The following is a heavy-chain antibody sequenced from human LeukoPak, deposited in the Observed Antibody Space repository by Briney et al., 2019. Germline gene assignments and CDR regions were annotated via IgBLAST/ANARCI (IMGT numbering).Heavy chain of an antibody. J-gene: IGHJ4*02. D-gene: IGHD2-15*01. CDR3: ARAEWRYCSGGSCYSQGPLEDFDY. CDR2: IIPILGIA. CDR1: GGTFSSYA. Sequence: KVSCKASGGTFSSYAISWVRQAPGQGREWMGRIIPILGIANNAQKFQGRVTITADKSTSTAYVELSSLRSEDTAVYYCARAEWRYCSGGSCYSQGPLEDFDYWGQGTLVTVSS. V-gene: IGHV1-69*04.